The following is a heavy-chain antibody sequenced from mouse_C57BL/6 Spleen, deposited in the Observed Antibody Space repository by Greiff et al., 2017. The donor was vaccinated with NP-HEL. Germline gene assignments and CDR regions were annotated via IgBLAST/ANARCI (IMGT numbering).Heavy chain of an antibody. CDR1: GFTFSSYT. CDR3: ARDYAMDY. V-gene: IGHV5-9*01. CDR2: ISGGGGNT. J-gene: IGHJ4*01. Sequence: EVQLVESGGGLVKPGGSLKLSCAASGFTFSSYTMSWVRQTPEKRLEWVATISGGGGNTYYPDSVKGRFTISRDHAKNTLYLQMSSLRSEDTALYYCARDYAMDYWGQGTSVTVSS.